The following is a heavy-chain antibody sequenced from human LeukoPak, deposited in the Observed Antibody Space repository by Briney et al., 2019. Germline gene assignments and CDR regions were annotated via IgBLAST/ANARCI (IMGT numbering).Heavy chain of an antibody. J-gene: IGHJ3*02. CDR1: GGTFSSYA. V-gene: IGHV1-69*04. D-gene: IGHD3-10*01. Sequence: ASVKVSCKASGGTFSSYAISWVRQAPGQGLEWMGRIIPILGIANYAQKFQGRVTITADKSTSTAYMELSSLRSEDTAVYYCVTYYYGSGSYYPARDAFDIWGQGTMVTVSS. CDR3: VTYYYGSGSYYPARDAFDI. CDR2: IIPILGIA.